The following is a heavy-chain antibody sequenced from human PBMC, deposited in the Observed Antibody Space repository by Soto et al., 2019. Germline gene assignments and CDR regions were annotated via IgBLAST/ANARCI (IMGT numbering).Heavy chain of an antibody. Sequence: QVQLVESGGGVVQPGRSLRLSCAASGFTFSSYGMHWVRQAPGKGLEWVAVISYDGSNKYYADSVKGRFTISRDNSKNPVYLQMNSLRAEDTAVYYCAKYPAISGWYAATTMDLDYWGQGTLVTVSS. V-gene: IGHV3-30*18. CDR3: AKYPAISGWYAATTMDLDY. J-gene: IGHJ4*02. D-gene: IGHD6-19*01. CDR2: ISYDGSNK. CDR1: GFTFSSYG.